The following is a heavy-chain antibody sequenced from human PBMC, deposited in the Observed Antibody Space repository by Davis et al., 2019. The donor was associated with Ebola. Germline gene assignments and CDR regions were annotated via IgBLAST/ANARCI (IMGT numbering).Heavy chain of an antibody. J-gene: IGHJ4*02. CDR3: AKRSCSGSSCYTFFDC. CDR2: ITDNGGST. D-gene: IGHD2-2*02. V-gene: IGHV3-23*01. CDR1: GFTFSSYA. Sequence: PAGSLRLSCAASGFTFSSYAMSWVRQAPGKGLEWISGITDNGGSTFYADSVRGRFTSSRDNSQNTLYLQMNSLRAEDSAVYYCAKRSCSGSSCYTFFDCWGQGSLVTVSS.